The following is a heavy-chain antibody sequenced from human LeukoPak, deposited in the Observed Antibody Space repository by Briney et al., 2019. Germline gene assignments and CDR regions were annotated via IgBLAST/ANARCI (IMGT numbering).Heavy chain of an antibody. CDR3: ARHERGDPYFDY. CDR1: GGSISNFY. D-gene: IGHD4-17*01. V-gene: IGHV4-59*01. J-gene: IGHJ4*02. CDR2: IHYSGST. Sequence: PSETLSLTCSVFGGSISNFYWSWIRQPPGKGLEWIGYIHYSGSTNYNPSLKSRVTISVDTSKNQFSLKLTSVTAEDTAVYYCARHERGDPYFDYWGQGTLVTVSS.